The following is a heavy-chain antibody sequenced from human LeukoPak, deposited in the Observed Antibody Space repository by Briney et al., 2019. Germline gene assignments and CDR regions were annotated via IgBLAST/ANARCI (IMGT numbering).Heavy chain of an antibody. Sequence: PGRSLRLSCAASGFTFSSYAMHWVRQAPGKGLEWVAVISYDGSNKYYAGSVKGRFTISRDNSKNTLYLQMNSLRAEDTAVYYCAKSGGIAAAGLDYWGQGTLVTVSS. CDR1: GFTFSSYA. CDR3: AKSGGIAAAGLDY. J-gene: IGHJ4*02. V-gene: IGHV3-30-3*02. D-gene: IGHD6-13*01. CDR2: ISYDGSNK.